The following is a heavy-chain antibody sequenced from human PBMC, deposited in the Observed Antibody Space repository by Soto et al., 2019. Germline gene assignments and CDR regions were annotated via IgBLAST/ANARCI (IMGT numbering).Heavy chain of an antibody. V-gene: IGHV4-39*01. CDR3: ARQDGQTKVPTIRVWFDP. J-gene: IGHJ5*02. CDR2: MHSGGSA. D-gene: IGHD4-17*01. Sequence: PSETLSLTCSVSGGSISSGTYFWGWIRQPPGKGLEWIGSMHSGGSAYYNPSLKSRVTISVDTSKNQFSLRLSSVTAADTAVYYCARQDGQTKVPTIRVWFDPWGQGTPVTVSS. CDR1: GGSISSGTYF.